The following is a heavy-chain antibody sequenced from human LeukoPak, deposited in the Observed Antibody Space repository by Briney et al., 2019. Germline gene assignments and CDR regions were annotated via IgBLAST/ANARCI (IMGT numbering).Heavy chain of an antibody. CDR1: GGSISSSSYY. V-gene: IGHV4-39*07. J-gene: IGHJ4*02. CDR2: IYYSGST. Sequence: SETLSLTCTVSGGSISSSSYYWGWIRQPPGKGLEWIGSIYYSGSTYYNPSLKSRVTISVDTSKNQFSLKLSSVTAADTAVYYCARDPPYSSGWYNYWGQGTLVTVSP. D-gene: IGHD6-19*01. CDR3: ARDPPYSSGWYNY.